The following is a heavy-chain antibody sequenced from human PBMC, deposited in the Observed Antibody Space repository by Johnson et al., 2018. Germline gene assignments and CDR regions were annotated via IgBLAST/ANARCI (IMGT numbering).Heavy chain of an antibody. CDR1: GFTFSSYG. J-gene: IGHJ3*01. V-gene: IGHV3-30*18. CDR3: AKDSGSGSFTV. D-gene: IGHD3-10*01. CDR2: ISYDGSNK. Sequence: QEQLVQSGGGVVQPGRSLRLSCAASGFTFSSYGMHWVRQAPGKGLEWVAVISYDGSNKYYADSVKGRFTISRENSKNTLYLQMNSLRAEETALYYCAKDSGSGSFTVWGQGIMVTVSS.